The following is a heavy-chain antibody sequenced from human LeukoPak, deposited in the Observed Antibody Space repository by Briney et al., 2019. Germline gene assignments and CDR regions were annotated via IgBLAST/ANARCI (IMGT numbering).Heavy chain of an antibody. J-gene: IGHJ6*03. D-gene: IGHD6-19*01. CDR2: ISSSGTTI. Sequence: GGSLRLSCTASGFTFSSSEMNWVRQTPGKGLECVSSISSSGTTIYYADSVKGRFTISRDNAKNSLYLQMNSLRAEDTAVYYCARDKDSIAVAGISYYYYYYMDVWGKGTTVTVSS. V-gene: IGHV3-48*03. CDR1: GFTFSSSE. CDR3: ARDKDSIAVAGISYYYYYYMDV.